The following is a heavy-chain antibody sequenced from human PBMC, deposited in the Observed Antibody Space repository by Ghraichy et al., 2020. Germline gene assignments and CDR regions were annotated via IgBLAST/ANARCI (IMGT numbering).Heavy chain of an antibody. J-gene: IGHJ3*02. CDR3: AREKSGDRAFDI. Sequence: TLSLTCAVYGGSFSGYYWSWIRQPPGKGLEWIGEINHSGSTNYNPSLKSRVTISVDTSKNQFSLKLSSVTAADTAVYYCAREKSGDRAFDIWGQGTMVTVSS. CDR2: INHSGST. D-gene: IGHD1-26*01. CDR1: GGSFSGYY. V-gene: IGHV4-34*01.